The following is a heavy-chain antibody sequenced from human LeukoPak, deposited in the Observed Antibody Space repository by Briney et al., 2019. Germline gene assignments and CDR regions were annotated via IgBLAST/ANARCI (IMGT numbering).Heavy chain of an antibody. CDR3: ARTDYGDSHWYFDL. V-gene: IGHV4-4*02. D-gene: IGHD4-17*01. CDR1: GGSISSSNW. Sequence: PSGTLSLTCAVSGGSISSSNWWSWVRQPPGKGLEWIGEIYHSGSTNYNPSLKSRVTISVDKSKNQFSLKLSSVTAADTAVYYCARTDYGDSHWYFDLWGRGTLVTVSS. CDR2: IYHSGST. J-gene: IGHJ2*01.